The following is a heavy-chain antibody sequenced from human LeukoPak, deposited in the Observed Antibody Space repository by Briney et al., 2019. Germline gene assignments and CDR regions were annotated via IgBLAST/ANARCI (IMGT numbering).Heavy chain of an antibody. CDR3: ARDLSSSWESYYFDY. J-gene: IGHJ4*02. CDR1: GYTFTSYG. Sequence: GASVKVSCKASGYTFTSYGISWVRQAPGQGLEWMGWISAYNGNTNYAQKLQGRVTMTTDTSTSTAYMELRSLRSDDTAVYYCARDLSSSWESYYFDYWGQGTLVTVSS. CDR2: ISAYNGNT. V-gene: IGHV1-18*01. D-gene: IGHD6-13*01.